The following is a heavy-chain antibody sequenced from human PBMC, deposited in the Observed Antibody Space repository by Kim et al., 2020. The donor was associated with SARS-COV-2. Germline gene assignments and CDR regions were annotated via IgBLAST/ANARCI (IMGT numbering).Heavy chain of an antibody. Sequence: NNAQKLQGRVTMTTDTSTSTAYMELRSLRSDDTAVYYCARDPYDSSGLDYWGQGTLVTVSS. J-gene: IGHJ4*02. V-gene: IGHV1-18*01. D-gene: IGHD3-22*01. CDR3: ARDPYDSSGLDY.